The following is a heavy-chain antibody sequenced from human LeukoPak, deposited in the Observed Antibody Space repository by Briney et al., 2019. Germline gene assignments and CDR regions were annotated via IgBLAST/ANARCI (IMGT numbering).Heavy chain of an antibody. CDR3: ARVIAARPDYYYMDV. Sequence: PSETLSLTCTVSGGSISSGDYYWSWIRQPPGKGLEWIGYIYYSGSTNYNPSLKSRVTISVDTSKNQFSLKLSSVTAADTAVYYCARVIAARPDYYYMDVWGKGTTVTVSS. D-gene: IGHD6-6*01. V-gene: IGHV4-61*08. J-gene: IGHJ6*03. CDR2: IYYSGST. CDR1: GGSISSGDYY.